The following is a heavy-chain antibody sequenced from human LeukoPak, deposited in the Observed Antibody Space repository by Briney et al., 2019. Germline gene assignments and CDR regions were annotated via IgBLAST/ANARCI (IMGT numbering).Heavy chain of an antibody. CDR1: GFTFSSYA. D-gene: IGHD5-18*01. CDR2: ISSNGGST. J-gene: IGHJ6*03. CDR3: ARDLNTAMVTYYMDV. V-gene: IGHV3-64*01. Sequence: GGSLRLSCAASGFTFSSYAMHWVRQAPGKGLEYVSAISSNGGSTYYANSVKGRFTISRDNSKNTLYLRMGSLRAEDMAVYYCARDLNTAMVTYYMDVWGKGTTVTVSS.